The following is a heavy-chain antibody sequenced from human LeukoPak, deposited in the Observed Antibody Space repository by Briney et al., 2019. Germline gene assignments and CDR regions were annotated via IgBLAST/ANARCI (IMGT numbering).Heavy chain of an antibody. CDR2: ISACNGNT. J-gene: IGHJ3*02. Sequence: GASVKVSCKASSYTLTNYGISWVRQAPGQGLEWMGWISACNGNTNYAQNLQGRVTMTTDTSTNTAYMELRSLRSDDTAVYYCARDQDPGAFDIWGQGTMVTVSS. CDR3: ARDQDPGAFDI. CDR1: SYTLTNYG. V-gene: IGHV1-18*01.